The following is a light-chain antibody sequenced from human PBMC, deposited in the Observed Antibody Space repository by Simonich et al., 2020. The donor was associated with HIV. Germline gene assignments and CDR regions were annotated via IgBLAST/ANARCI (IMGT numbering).Light chain of an antibody. CDR1: QSLLGNNGLNY. V-gene: IGKV2-28*01. Sequence: IVMTQSPLSLPVNPGEPASISCRSSQSLLGNNGLNYLAWFLQKPGQSPQLLIYLGANRASGVPDRFSGSGAGTDFTLKISRVEAEDVGVYYCMQALQTPFTFGPGTKVDIK. CDR2: LGA. J-gene: IGKJ3*01. CDR3: MQALQTPFT.